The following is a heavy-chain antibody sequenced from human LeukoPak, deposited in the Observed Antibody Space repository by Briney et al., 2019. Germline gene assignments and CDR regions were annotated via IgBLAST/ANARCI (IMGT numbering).Heavy chain of an antibody. J-gene: IGHJ4*02. CDR3: AAADKFWSPVDY. D-gene: IGHD6-13*01. CDR2: ISWDGGST. CDR1: GFTFDDYA. V-gene: IGHV3-43D*04. Sequence: GGSLRLSCAASGFTFDDYAMHWVRQAPGKGLEWVSLISWDGGSTYYADSAKGRFTISRDNSKNSLYLQMNSLRAEDTALYYCAAADKFWSPVDYWGQGTLVTVSS.